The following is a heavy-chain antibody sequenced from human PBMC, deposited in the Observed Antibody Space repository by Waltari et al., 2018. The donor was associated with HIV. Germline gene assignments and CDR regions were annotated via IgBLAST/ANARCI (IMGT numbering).Heavy chain of an antibody. CDR1: GFTFSSYD. J-gene: IGHJ6*02. CDR2: IGTAGDT. CDR3: ARYNYYYGMDV. Sequence: EVQLVESGGGLVQPGGSLRLSCAASGFTFSSYDMHWVRQATAKELAWVSAIGTAGDTYYPGSVKGRFTISRENAKNSLYLHMNSLRAGDTAVNYCARYNYYYGMDVWGQGTTVTVSS. V-gene: IGHV3-13*01.